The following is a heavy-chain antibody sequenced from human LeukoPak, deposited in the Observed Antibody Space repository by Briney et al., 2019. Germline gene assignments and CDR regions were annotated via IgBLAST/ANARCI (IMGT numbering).Heavy chain of an antibody. V-gene: IGHV4-38-2*02. J-gene: IGHJ4*02. CDR3: ARGAGLANDSGFSLDY. D-gene: IGHD3/OR15-3a*01. CDR1: GYSISSGYY. Sequence: SETLSLTCTVSGYSISSGYYWGWIRQPPGKGLEWIGSIYHSGSTYYNPSLKSRVTISVDTSKNQFSLKLSSVTAADTAVYYCARGAGLANDSGFSLDYWGQGTLVTVSS. CDR2: IYHSGST.